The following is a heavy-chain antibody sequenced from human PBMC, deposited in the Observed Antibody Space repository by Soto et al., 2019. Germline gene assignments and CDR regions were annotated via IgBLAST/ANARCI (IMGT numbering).Heavy chain of an antibody. Sequence: ASVKVSCKASGYTFTGYYMHWVRQAPGQGLEWMGWINPNSGGTNYAQKFQGWVTMTRDTSISTAYMELSRLRSDDTAVYYCARAPTVTTHYYYYLLDVWGQGTTVTVSS. CDR2: INPNSGGT. J-gene: IGHJ6*02. D-gene: IGHD4-17*01. V-gene: IGHV1-2*04. CDR1: GYTFTGYY. CDR3: ARAPTVTTHYYYYLLDV.